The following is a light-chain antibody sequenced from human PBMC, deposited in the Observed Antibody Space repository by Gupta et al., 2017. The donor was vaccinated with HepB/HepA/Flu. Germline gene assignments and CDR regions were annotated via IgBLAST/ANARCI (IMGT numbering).Light chain of an antibody. V-gene: IGLV1-51*02. CDR3: GTWDSNLSAWV. CDR1: SSNIGNKY. J-gene: IGLJ3*02. CDR2: ENN. Sequence: QSVLTQPPSVSAAPGQKVTFPCSGSSSNIGNKYVSWYQQLPGTAPKLLMYENNKRPSGIPDRFSGSKSDTSATLGITGLQTGDEADYYCGTWDSNLSAWVFGAGTKLTVL.